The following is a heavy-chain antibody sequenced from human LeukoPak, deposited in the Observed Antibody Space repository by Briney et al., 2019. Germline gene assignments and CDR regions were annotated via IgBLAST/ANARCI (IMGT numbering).Heavy chain of an antibody. J-gene: IGHJ4*02. CDR1: GYSFTSYW. V-gene: IGHV5-51*01. CDR2: IYPGDSDT. D-gene: IGHD3-3*01. Sequence: GESLKISCKGSGYSFTSYWIGWVRQMPGKGLEWMGIIYPGDSDTRYSPSFQGQVTISADKSISTAYLQWSSLKASDTAMYYCARGDHDFWSGYPNQYYFDYWGQGTLVTVSS. CDR3: ARGDHDFWSGYPNQYYFDY.